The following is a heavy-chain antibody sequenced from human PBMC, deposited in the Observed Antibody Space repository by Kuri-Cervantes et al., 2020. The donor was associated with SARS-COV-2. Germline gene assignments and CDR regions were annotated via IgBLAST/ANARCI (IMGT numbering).Heavy chain of an antibody. Sequence: GESLKISCATFAFTFGDYGMNWVRQAPGKGLEWVGRIKSKTDGGTTDYAAPVKGRFTISRDDSKNTLYLQMNSLKTEDTAVYYCTTLRGSRYWGQGTLVTVSS. J-gene: IGHJ4*02. CDR1: AFTFGDYG. CDR3: TTLRGSRY. D-gene: IGHD5-12*01. CDR2: IKSKTDGGTT. V-gene: IGHV3-15*07.